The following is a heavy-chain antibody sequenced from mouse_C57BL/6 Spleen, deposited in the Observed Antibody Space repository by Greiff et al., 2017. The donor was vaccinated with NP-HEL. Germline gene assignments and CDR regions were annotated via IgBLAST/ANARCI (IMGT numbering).Heavy chain of an antibody. J-gene: IGHJ2*01. CDR2: IDPSDSYT. CDR1: GYTFTSYW. CDR3: ARRRTRIYDGYYLDY. V-gene: IGHV1-50*01. D-gene: IGHD2-3*01. Sequence: QVQLQQPGAELVKPGASVKLSCKASGYTFTSYWMQWVKQRPGQGLEWIGEIDPSDSYTNYNQKFKGKATLTVDTSSSTAYMQLSSLTSEDSAVYYCARRRTRIYDGYYLDYWGQGTTLTVSS.